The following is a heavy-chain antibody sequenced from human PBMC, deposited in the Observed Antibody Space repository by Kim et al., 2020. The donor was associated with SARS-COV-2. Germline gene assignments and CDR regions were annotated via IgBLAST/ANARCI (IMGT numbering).Heavy chain of an antibody. CDR3: ARDPTYCGGDCYFDY. J-gene: IGHJ4*02. V-gene: IGHV3-21*01. D-gene: IGHD2-21*02. Sequence: AESLKGRFTISRDNAKNSLYLDMNSLRAEDTAVYYCARDPTYCGGDCYFDYWGQGTLVTVSS.